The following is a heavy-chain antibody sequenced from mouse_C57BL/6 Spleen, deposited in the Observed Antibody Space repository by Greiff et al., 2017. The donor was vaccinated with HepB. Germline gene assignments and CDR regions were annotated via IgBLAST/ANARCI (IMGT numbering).Heavy chain of an antibody. CDR3: ARRGYSGNYYFDY. CDR1: GYTFTSYW. Sequence: QVQLQQPGAELVKPGASVKLSCKASGYTFTSYWMHWVKQRPGQGLEWIGMIHPNSGSTNYNEKFKSKATLTVDKSSSTAYMQLSSLTSEDSAVYYCARRGYSGNYYFDYWGQGTTLTVSS. CDR2: IHPNSGST. V-gene: IGHV1-64*01. J-gene: IGHJ2*01.